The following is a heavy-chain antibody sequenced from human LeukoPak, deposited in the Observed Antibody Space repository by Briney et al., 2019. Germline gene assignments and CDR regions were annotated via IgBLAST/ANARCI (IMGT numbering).Heavy chain of an antibody. CDR2: IYHSGST. J-gene: IGHJ6*03. D-gene: IGHD3-16*01. Sequence: SETLSLTCTVSGYSISSGYYWGWIRQPPGKGLEWIGSIYHSGSTYYNPSLKSRVTISVDTSKNQFSLKLSSVTAADTAVYYCARETSQKGAHYMDVWGKGTTVTIS. V-gene: IGHV4-38-2*02. CDR3: ARETSQKGAHYMDV. CDR1: GYSISSGYY.